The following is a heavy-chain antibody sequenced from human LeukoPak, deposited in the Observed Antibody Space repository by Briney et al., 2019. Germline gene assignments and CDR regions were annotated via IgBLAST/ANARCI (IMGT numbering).Heavy chain of an antibody. D-gene: IGHD3-10*02. CDR1: GFTFSSYS. J-gene: IGHJ6*04. Sequence: GGFLRLSCAASGFTFSSYSMNWVRQAPGKGLEWVSSISSSSSNIYYADSVKGRFTISRDNAKNSLYLQMNSLRAEDTAVYYCAELGITMIGGVWGKGTTVTISS. CDR2: ISSSSSNI. CDR3: AELGITMIGGV. V-gene: IGHV3-21*01.